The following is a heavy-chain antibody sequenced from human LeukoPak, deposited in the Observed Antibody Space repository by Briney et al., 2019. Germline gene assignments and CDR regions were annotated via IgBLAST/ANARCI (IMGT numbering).Heavy chain of an antibody. Sequence: SETLSLTCAVYGGSFSGYYWSWIRQPPGKGLEWIREVNHSGSTNYNPSLKSRVTISVDTSKNQFSLKLSSVTAADTAVYYCARQAEPRSSIAARDNWFDPWGQGTLVTVSS. D-gene: IGHD6-6*01. CDR1: GGSFSGYY. CDR3: ARQAEPRSSIAARDNWFDP. V-gene: IGHV4-34*01. J-gene: IGHJ5*02. CDR2: VNHSGST.